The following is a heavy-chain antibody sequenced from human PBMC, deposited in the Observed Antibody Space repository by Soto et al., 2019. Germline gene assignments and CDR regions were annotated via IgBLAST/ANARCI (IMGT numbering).Heavy chain of an antibody. J-gene: IGHJ6*02. CDR2: ISSSSSYT. CDR1: GFTFSDYY. CDR3: GGEPLTSCPRGYGIDV. D-gene: IGHD2-2*01. Sequence: QVQLVESGGGLVKPGGSLRLSCAASGFTFSDYYMSWIRQAPGKGLEWVSYISSSSSYTNYADSVKGRFTISRDNAKKPLLFPKNSPKAEETAWYYLGGEPLTSCPRGYGIDVWGQGTTGT. V-gene: IGHV3-11*06.